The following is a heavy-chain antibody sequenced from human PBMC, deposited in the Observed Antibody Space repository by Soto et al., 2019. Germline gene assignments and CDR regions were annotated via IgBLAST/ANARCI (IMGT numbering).Heavy chain of an antibody. D-gene: IGHD2-2*01. CDR2: IYHSGST. J-gene: IGHJ5*02. CDR1: GGSISSGGYS. V-gene: IGHV4-30-2*01. Sequence: PSLTCAVSGGSISSGGYSWSWIRQPPGKGLEWIGYIYHSGSTYYNPSLKSRVTISVDRSKNQFSLKLSSVTAADTAVYYCARVVVPAAIGETWFDPWGQGTLVTVSS. CDR3: ARVVVPAAIGETWFDP.